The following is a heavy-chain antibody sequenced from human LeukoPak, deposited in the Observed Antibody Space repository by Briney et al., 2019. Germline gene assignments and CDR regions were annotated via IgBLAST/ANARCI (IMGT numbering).Heavy chain of an antibody. V-gene: IGHV3-7*05. CDR2: IKQDGSEK. J-gene: IGHJ6*02. Sequence: GGSLRLSCAASGFTFSTYWMSWVRQAPGRGLEWVANIKQDGSEKYYVDSVKGRFTISRDNAKNSLYVQMNSLRAEDTAAYYCARNLVAGYSYYYYGMDVWGQGTTVTVSS. CDR1: GFTFSTYW. D-gene: IGHD6-19*01. CDR3: ARNLVAGYSYYYYGMDV.